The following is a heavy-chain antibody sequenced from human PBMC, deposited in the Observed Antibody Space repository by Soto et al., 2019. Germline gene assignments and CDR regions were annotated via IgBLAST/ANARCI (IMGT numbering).Heavy chain of an antibody. Sequence: SETLSLTCTVSGASVSTGYWSWIRQPPGKGLEWIGFMYFGGSFNYNPSLASRVSMSVETSKNQFSMKVTSVTAADTAVYYCARSYYDDTVFAVDPWGQGTLVTVSS. CDR1: GASVSTGY. CDR3: ARSYYDDTVFAVDP. D-gene: IGHD3-22*01. CDR2: MYFGGSF. J-gene: IGHJ5*02. V-gene: IGHV4-59*02.